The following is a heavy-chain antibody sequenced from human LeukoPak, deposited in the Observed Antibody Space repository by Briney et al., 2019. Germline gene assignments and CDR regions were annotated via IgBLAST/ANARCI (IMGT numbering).Heavy chain of an antibody. CDR2: ISGSGGST. CDR3: AKGGYCSSTSCYNGALFWFDY. CDR1: GFTFSSFA. D-gene: IGHD2-2*02. J-gene: IGHJ4*02. V-gene: IGHV3-23*01. Sequence: PGGSLRLSCAASGFTFSSFAMTWVRQAPGEGLEWVSAISGSGGSTYYADSVKGRFTISRDNSKNTLYLQMNSLRAEDTAVYYCAKGGYCSSTSCYNGALFWFDYWGQGTLVTVSS.